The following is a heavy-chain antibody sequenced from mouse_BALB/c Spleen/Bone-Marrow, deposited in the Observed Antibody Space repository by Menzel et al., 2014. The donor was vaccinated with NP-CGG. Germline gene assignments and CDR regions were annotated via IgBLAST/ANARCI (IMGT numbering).Heavy chain of an antibody. CDR3: AREGYGNYDRFFDY. D-gene: IGHD2-10*02. V-gene: IGHV1-63*02. CDR1: GYTFANYW. Sequence: QVQLKESGAELVRPGTSVKISCKASGYTFANYWLGWLKQRPGHGLEWIGEIYPGGGYINYNEKFKGKATLTADTSSSTAYMRLSSLTSEESAVYFCAREGYGNYDRFFDYWGQGTTLTVSS. CDR2: IYPGGGYI. J-gene: IGHJ2*01.